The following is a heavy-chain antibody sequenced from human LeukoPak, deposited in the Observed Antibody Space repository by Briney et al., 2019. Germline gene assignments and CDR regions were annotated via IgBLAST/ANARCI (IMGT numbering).Heavy chain of an antibody. J-gene: IGHJ4*02. D-gene: IGHD3-10*01. CDR1: GYSISSGYY. Sequence: PSETLSLTCAVSGYSISSGYYWDWIRQPPGKGLEWIGSIYHSGSTYYNPSLKSRVTISVDTSKNQFSLKLSSVTAADTAVYYCARESTMVRGGYGGIDYWGQGTLVTVSS. CDR2: IYHSGST. CDR3: ARESTMVRGGYGGIDY. V-gene: IGHV4-38-2*02.